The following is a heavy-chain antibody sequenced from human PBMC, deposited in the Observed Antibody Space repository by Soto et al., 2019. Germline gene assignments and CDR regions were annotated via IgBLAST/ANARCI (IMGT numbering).Heavy chain of an antibody. V-gene: IGHV3-64D*08. CDR3: VKGRDGAWIQLWLRYDY. CDR1: GFTFSSYA. Sequence: GGSLRLSCSASGFTFSSYAMHWVRQAPGKGLEYVSAISSNGGSTYYADSVKGRFTISRDNSKNTLYLQMSSLRAEDTAVYYCVKGRDGAWIQLWLRYDYWGQGTLVTVSS. CDR2: ISSNGGST. D-gene: IGHD5-18*01. J-gene: IGHJ4*02.